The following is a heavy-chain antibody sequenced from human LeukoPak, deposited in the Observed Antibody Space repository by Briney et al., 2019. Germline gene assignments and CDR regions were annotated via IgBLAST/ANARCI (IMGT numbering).Heavy chain of an antibody. Sequence: ASVKVSCKASGYTFTSYDINWVRQATGQGLEWMGWMNPNSGNTGYAQKFQGRVTMTRNTSISTAYMELSSLRSEDTAVYYCARGQSRERYYDSSGYSDYWGQGTLVTVSS. V-gene: IGHV1-8*01. CDR3: ARGQSRERYYDSSGYSDY. D-gene: IGHD3-22*01. CDR2: MNPNSGNT. J-gene: IGHJ4*02. CDR1: GYTFTSYD.